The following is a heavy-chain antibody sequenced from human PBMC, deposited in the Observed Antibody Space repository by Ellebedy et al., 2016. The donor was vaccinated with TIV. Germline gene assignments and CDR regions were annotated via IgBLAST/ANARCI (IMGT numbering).Heavy chain of an antibody. CDR2: ITGGGYSP. CDR3: AKGYGDSPRFGMDV. D-gene: IGHD2-21*02. CDR1: GFIFNSYA. J-gene: IGHJ6*02. V-gene: IGHV3-23*01. Sequence: PGGSLRLSCSAYGFIFNSYAITWVRQAPGKGLECVSVITGGGYSPTSADSVKGRFTISRDNSKNTVSLQMNSLRAEDTGVYYCAKGYGDSPRFGMDVWGQGTAVTVSS.